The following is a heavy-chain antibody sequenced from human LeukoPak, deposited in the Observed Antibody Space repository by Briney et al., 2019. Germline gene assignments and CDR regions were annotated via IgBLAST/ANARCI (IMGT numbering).Heavy chain of an antibody. J-gene: IGHJ4*02. CDR3: ARWNEGLDY. V-gene: IGHV1-2*02. Sequence: ASVKVSCKASGYTFTDYLMHWVRQAPGQGLEWMGWINPNSGGTSSAQKFQGRVTMTRDTSISTAYMELSTLRSDDTAVYYCARWNEGLDYWGQGTLVTVSS. D-gene: IGHD1-1*01. CDR1: GYTFTDYL. CDR2: INPNSGGT.